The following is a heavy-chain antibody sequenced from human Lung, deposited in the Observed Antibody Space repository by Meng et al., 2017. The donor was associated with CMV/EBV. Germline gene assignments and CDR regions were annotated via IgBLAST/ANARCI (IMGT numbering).Heavy chain of an antibody. Sequence: LQESGPRLLKPSEPPSVTCIVSSDSIPNYVWSWVRQPAGKGLEWIGRLYPDGSTDYNPSLSSRLTLSLDTSKIRFSLKLRSVTAADTAMYYCARTPVRFCNTHMCYAFDYWGQGALVTVSS. CDR2: LYPDGST. J-gene: IGHJ4*02. V-gene: IGHV4-4*07. CDR3: ARTPVRFCNTHMCYAFDY. D-gene: IGHD2-2*01. CDR1: SDSIPNYV.